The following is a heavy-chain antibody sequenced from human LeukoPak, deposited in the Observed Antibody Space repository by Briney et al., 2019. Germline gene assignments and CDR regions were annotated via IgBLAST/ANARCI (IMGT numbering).Heavy chain of an antibody. J-gene: IGHJ4*02. CDR2: IKQDGSEK. V-gene: IGHV3-7*01. CDR1: GFTFSGYV. CDR3: ARSWDY. Sequence: GGSLRLSCAASGFTFSGYVMSWVRQAPGKGLEWVANIKQDGSEKYYVDSVKGRFTISRDNAKNSLYLQMNSLRAEDTAVYYCARSWDYWGQGTLVTVSS.